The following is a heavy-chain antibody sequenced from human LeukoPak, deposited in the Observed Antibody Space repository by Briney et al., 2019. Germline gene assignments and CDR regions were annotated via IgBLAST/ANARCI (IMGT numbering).Heavy chain of an antibody. D-gene: IGHD7-27*01. CDR2: ISYDGSNK. Sequence: GGSLRLSCAASGFTFSSYAMHWVRQAPGKGLEWVAVISYDGSNKYYADSVKGRFTISRDNSKNTLYLQMNSLRAEDTAVYYCARARSGYCFDYWGQGTLVTVSS. J-gene: IGHJ4*02. V-gene: IGHV3-30-3*01. CDR1: GFTFSSYA. CDR3: ARARSGYCFDY.